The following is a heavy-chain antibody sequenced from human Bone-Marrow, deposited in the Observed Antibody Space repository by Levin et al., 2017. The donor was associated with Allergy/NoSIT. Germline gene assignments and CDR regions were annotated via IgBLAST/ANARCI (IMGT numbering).Heavy chain of an antibody. CDR3: AWMFCSGGNCYLDAFDI. CDR1: GFTFSYYT. Sequence: PGGSLRLSCAASGFTFSYYTMNWVRQAPGKGLEWLSSITTSGTYIYYADSVKGRFTISRDNAKNSLYLHMNSLRAEDTAVYFCAWMFCSGGNCYLDAFDIWGQGTMVTVSS. D-gene: IGHD2-15*01. J-gene: IGHJ3*02. V-gene: IGHV3-21*01. CDR2: ITTSGTYI.